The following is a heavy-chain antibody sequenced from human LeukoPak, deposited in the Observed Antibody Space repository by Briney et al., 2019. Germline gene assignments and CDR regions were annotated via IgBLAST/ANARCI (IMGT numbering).Heavy chain of an antibody. CDR3: ARTPSITIFGVVYYYGMDV. CDR1: RFTFSSYA. V-gene: IGHV3-23*01. CDR2: ISGSGGST. Sequence: GSLRLSCSASRFTFSSYAMSWVRQAPGKGLEWVSAISGSGGSTYYADSVKGRFTISRDNSKNTLYLQMNSLRAEDTAVYYCARTPSITIFGVVYYYGMDVWGQGATVTVSS. J-gene: IGHJ6*02. D-gene: IGHD3-3*01.